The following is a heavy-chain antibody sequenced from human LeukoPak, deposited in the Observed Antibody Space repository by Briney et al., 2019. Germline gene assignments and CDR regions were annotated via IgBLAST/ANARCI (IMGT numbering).Heavy chain of an antibody. CDR3: ARGSVLLSMDV. CDR2: IYYTGST. J-gene: IGHJ6*04. Sequence: SETLSLTCNVSGGSIGSFYWNGIRQPPGKGLEWIGYIYYTGSTNYNPSLKSRVTISVDTSKNQFSLKVSSVTAADTAVYYCARGSVLLSMDVWGKGTTVTISS. D-gene: IGHD3-10*01. V-gene: IGHV4-59*01. CDR1: GGSIGSFY.